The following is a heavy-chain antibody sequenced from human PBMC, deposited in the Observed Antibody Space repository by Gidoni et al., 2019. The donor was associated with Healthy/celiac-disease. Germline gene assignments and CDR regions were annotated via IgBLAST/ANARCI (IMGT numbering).Heavy chain of an antibody. CDR2: IYYSGST. D-gene: IGHD3-16*01. Sequence: QVQLQESGPGLVKPSETLSLTCTVSGGSISSYYWSWIRQPPGKGLEWIGYIYYSGSTNYNPSLKSRVTISVDTSKNQFSLKRGSVTAADTAVYYCARVGRGGSGDYWGQGTLVTVSS. CDR3: ARVGRGGSGDY. CDR1: GGSISSYY. J-gene: IGHJ4*02. V-gene: IGHV4-59*01.